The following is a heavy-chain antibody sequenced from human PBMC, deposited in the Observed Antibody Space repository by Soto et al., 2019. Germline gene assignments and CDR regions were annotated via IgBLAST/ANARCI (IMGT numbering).Heavy chain of an antibody. V-gene: IGHV1-69*06. D-gene: IGHD3-22*01. CDR2: IIPIFGTA. CDR1: GHTLTEFS. J-gene: IGHJ4*02. CDR3: ARDDGDSSAYYCDY. Sequence: GASVKVSCKISGHTLTEFSIHWVRQSPVQGLEWMGGIIPIFGTANYAQKFQGRVTITADKSTSTAYMELSSLRSEDTAVYFCARDDGDSSAYYCDYWGQGTLVTVSS.